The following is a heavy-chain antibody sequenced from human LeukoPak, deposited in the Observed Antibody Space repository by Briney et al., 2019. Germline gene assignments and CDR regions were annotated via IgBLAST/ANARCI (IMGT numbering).Heavy chain of an antibody. V-gene: IGHV1-18*01. D-gene: IGHD3-3*01. CDR1: GYTFTSYG. J-gene: IGHJ5*02. Sequence: ASVKVSCKASGYTFTSYGISWVRQAPGQGLEWMGWISAYNGNTNYAQKLQGRVTMTTDTSTSTAYMELRSLRSDDTAVYYCARDPMIFGVVTWFDPWGQGTLVTVSS. CDR2: ISAYNGNT. CDR3: ARDPMIFGVVTWFDP.